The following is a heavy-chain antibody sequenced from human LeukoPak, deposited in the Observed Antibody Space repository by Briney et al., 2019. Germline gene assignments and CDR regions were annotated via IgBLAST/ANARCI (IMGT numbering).Heavy chain of an antibody. CDR2: IYSGGNT. J-gene: IGHJ4*02. Sequence: GGSLRLSCAASGFPVSSNYMSWVREAPGKGLEWVSVIYSGGNTYYADSVKGRFTISRDTSKNTLYLQMNSLRAEDTAVYYCRLSMVCGQGTLVTVSS. CDR3: RLSMV. D-gene: IGHD3-10*01. V-gene: IGHV3-53*01. CDR1: GFPVSSNY.